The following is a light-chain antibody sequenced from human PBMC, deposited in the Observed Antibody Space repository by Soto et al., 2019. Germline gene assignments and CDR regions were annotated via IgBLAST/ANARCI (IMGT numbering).Light chain of an antibody. V-gene: IGKV3-11*01. J-gene: IGKJ4*01. CDR2: DVS. Sequence: EVVLTQSPATLSLSPGERATLSCRASHSVSNFLAWYQHKPGQAPRLLIYDVSNRATGIPARFTGSGSGTDLTLTISSLEPEDFAVYYCQQRDSWPLTFGGGTKVEIK. CDR3: QQRDSWPLT. CDR1: HSVSNF.